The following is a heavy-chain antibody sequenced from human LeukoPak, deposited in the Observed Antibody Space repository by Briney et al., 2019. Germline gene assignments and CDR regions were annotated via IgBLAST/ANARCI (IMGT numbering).Heavy chain of an antibody. D-gene: IGHD6-19*01. Sequence: GGSLRLSCAASGFTFSSYGMHWVRQAPGKGLEWVAFIRYDGSNKYYADSVKGRFTISRDNAKNSLYLQMNSLRAEDTAVYYCAREWLSHDYYYGMDVWGQGTTVTVSS. CDR1: GFTFSSYG. J-gene: IGHJ6*02. V-gene: IGHV3-30*02. CDR3: AREWLSHDYYYGMDV. CDR2: IRYDGSNK.